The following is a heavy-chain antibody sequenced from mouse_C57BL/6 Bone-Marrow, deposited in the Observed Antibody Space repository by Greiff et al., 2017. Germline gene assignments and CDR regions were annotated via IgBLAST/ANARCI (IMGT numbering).Heavy chain of an antibody. CDR3: ARRGYYGFAY. Sequence: QVQLQQPGAELVMPGASVKLSCKASGYTFTSYWMHWVKQRPGQGLEWIGEIDPSDSYTNYNQKFKGKSTLTVDKSSRTAYMQLSSLTSEDSAVYYCARRGYYGFAYWGQGTLVTVSA. V-gene: IGHV1-69*01. J-gene: IGHJ3*01. CDR1: GYTFTSYW. D-gene: IGHD1-1*01. CDR2: IDPSDSYT.